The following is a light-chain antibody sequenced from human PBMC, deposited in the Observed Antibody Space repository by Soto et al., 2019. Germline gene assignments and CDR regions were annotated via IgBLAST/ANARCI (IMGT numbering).Light chain of an antibody. CDR3: QQYNTYVWT. V-gene: IGKV1-5*01. Sequence: DIQMYQSPSSLSANVGDRVTIPCRASQSISSYLNWYQQKPGKAPNLLIYDASTLESGVPARFSGSGSGTEFTLTTSSLQPDDFATYYCQQYNTYVWTFGQVTNVDIK. J-gene: IGKJ1*01. CDR2: DAS. CDR1: QSISSY.